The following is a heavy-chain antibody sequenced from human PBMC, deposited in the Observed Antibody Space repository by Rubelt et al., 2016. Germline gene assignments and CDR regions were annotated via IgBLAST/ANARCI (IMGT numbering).Heavy chain of an antibody. V-gene: IGHV4-39*07. Sequence: QLQLQESGPGLVKPSETLSLTCTVSGGSISSSSYYWGWIRQPPGKGLEWIGSIYYSGSTYYNPSLKSRVTISVDTSKNQFSLKLSSVTAADTAVYYCAREYIGNFGVVHGPDYWGQGTLVTVSS. CDR3: AREYIGNFGVVHGPDY. CDR2: IYYSGST. D-gene: IGHD3-3*01. CDR1: GGSISSSSYY. J-gene: IGHJ4*02.